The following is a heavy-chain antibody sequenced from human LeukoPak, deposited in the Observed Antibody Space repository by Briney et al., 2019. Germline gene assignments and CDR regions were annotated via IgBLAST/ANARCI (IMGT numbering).Heavy chain of an antibody. Sequence: ASVKVSCKASGYIFTGYYMHWVRQAPGQGLEWMGWINPNSGATDYAQRFQGRVTMTRDTSISAAYMELSSLRAEDTAVYYCAKGREWELLNPYDYWGQGTLVTVSS. D-gene: IGHD1-26*01. CDR1: GYIFTGYY. V-gene: IGHV1-2*02. CDR2: INPNSGAT. CDR3: AKGREWELLNPYDY. J-gene: IGHJ4*02.